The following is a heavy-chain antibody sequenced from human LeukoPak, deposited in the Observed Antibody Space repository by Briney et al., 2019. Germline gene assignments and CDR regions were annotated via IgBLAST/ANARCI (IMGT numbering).Heavy chain of an antibody. CDR3: ARVKVAPAGTKACFAP. CDR1: GGSFSGYY. J-gene: IGHJ5*02. D-gene: IGHD6-13*01. V-gene: IGHV4-34*01. CDR2: INHSGST. Sequence: SETLSLTCAVYGGSFSGYYWSWIRQPPGKGLEWIGEINHSGSTNYNPSLKSRVTISVDTSKNQFSLKLSSVTAADTAVYYCARVKVAPAGTKACFAPGGQEPLVPVPS.